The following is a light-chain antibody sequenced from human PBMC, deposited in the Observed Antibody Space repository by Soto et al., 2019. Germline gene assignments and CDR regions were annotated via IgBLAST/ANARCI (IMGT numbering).Light chain of an antibody. J-gene: IGKJ3*01. V-gene: IGKV3-20*01. CDR1: QSVSSSY. CDR2: GAS. Sequence: ESGLTQSPGTRSLSPGERATLSCRASQSVSSSYLAWYQQKPGQAPRLLIYGASSRATGIPDRFSGSGSGTDFTLTISRLEPEDFAVYYCQQYGSSPPRVTFGPGTKVDIK. CDR3: QQYGSSPPRVT.